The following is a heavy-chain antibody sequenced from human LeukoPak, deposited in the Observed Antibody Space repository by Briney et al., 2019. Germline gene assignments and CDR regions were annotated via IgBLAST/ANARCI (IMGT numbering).Heavy chain of an antibody. CDR1: GFTFSSYA. Sequence: GGSLRLSCAASGFTFSSYAMHWVRQAPGKGLEWVAFIRNDGRNTYYADSVKGRFAISRDNSKNTLYLQMNSLRAEDTAVYYCAKDRVSSETDFDCWGQGTLVTVSS. CDR3: AKDRVSSETDFDC. J-gene: IGHJ4*02. D-gene: IGHD3-22*01. CDR2: IRNDGRNT. V-gene: IGHV3-30*02.